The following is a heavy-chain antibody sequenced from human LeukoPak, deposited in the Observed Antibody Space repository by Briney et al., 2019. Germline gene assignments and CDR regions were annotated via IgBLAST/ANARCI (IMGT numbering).Heavy chain of an antibody. CDR1: GFTFSSYG. V-gene: IGHV3-33*01. D-gene: IGHD3-10*01. CDR2: IWYDGGNE. J-gene: IGHJ6*02. CDR3: ARDGAYYYGSGTYYYYGMDV. Sequence: PGRSLRLSCAASGFTFSSYGMHWVSQAPGKGLEWVAVIWYDGGNEYYADSVKGRFTISRDNSKNTLYLQMNSLRAEDTAVYYCARDGAYYYGSGTYYYYGMDVWGQGTTVTVSS.